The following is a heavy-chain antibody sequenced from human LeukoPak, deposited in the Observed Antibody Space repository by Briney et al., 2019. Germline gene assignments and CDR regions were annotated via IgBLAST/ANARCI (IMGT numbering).Heavy chain of an antibody. D-gene: IGHD2-15*01. CDR3: AREGGGYRLFEF. CDR1: GFTFSSYG. Sequence: PGGSLRLSCAASGFTFSSYGMDWVRQTPGRGLEWISYISGRATNTEYADSVKARFTISRDNAENTLYLQMDNLRAEDTAVYYCAREGGGYRLFEFWGQGLLVTVSS. J-gene: IGHJ4*02. V-gene: IGHV3-48*04. CDR2: ISGRATNT.